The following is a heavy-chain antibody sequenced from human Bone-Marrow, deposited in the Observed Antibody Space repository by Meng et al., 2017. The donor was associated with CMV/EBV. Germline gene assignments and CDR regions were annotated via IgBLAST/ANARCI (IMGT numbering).Heavy chain of an antibody. CDR3: ARDVVDCTNGVCARRGMDV. J-gene: IGHJ6*02. CDR1: GFTFSDYY. CDR2: ISSSGSTI. V-gene: IGHV3-11*04. D-gene: IGHD2-8*01. Sequence: GESLKISCAASGFTFSDYYMSWIRQAPGKGLEWVSYISSSGSTIYYADSVKGRFTISRDNAKNSLYLQMNSLRAEDTAVYYCARDVVDCTNGVCARRGMDVWGQGTTVTVSS.